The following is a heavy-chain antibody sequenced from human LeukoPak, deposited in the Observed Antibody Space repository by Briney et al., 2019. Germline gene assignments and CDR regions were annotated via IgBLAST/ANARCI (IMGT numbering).Heavy chain of an antibody. CDR1: GFTFSNAW. J-gene: IGHJ4*02. CDR3: TTSIAAAGLDY. V-gene: IGHV3-15*01. D-gene: IGHD6-13*01. Sequence: GGSLRLSCAASGFTFSNAWMSWVRQAPGKGLEWVGRIKSKTDGGATDYAAPVKGRFTISRDDSKNTLYLQMNSLKTEDTAVYYCTTSIAAAGLDYWGQGTLVTVSS. CDR2: IKSKTDGGAT.